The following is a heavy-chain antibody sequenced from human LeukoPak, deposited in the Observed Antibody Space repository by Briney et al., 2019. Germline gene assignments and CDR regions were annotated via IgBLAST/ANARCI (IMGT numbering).Heavy chain of an antibody. V-gene: IGHV1-2*02. CDR1: GYTFTGYY. CDR2: INPNSGGT. J-gene: IGHJ3*02. D-gene: IGHD2-15*01. Sequence: ASVKVSCEASGYTFTGYYMHWVRQAPGQGLEWMGWINPNSGGTNYAQKFQGRVTMTRDTSISTAYMELSRLRSDDTAVYYCARDLRFVVVVAATSAFDIWGQGTMVTVSS. CDR3: ARDLRFVVVVAATSAFDI.